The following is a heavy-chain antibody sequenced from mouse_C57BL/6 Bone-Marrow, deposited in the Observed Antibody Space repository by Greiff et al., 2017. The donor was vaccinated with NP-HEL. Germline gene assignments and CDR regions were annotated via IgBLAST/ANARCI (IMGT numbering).Heavy chain of an antibody. CDR3: ARRHYYGSSYWYFGV. D-gene: IGHD1-1*01. Sequence: QVQLQQPGAELVKPGASVKMSCKASGYTFTSYWITWVKQRPGQGLEWIGDIYPGSGSTNYNEKFKSKATLTVDTSSSTAYMQLSNLTSEDSAVYYCARRHYYGSSYWYFGVWGTGTTVTGSS. CDR2: IYPGSGST. CDR1: GYTFTSYW. J-gene: IGHJ1*03. V-gene: IGHV1-55*01.